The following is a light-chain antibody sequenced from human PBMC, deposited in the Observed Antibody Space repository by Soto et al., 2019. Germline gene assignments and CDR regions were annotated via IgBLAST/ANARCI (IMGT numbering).Light chain of an antibody. CDR3: QQYDNYPLT. V-gene: IGKV1-5*03. CDR1: QSISTW. J-gene: IGKJ4*01. Sequence: DIQMAQSPSTLSANVGDRVSITCRASQSISTWSTWYQQKPGKAPNLLIYQASTLETGVSSRFSGSGSGTDFTLTISGLQPDDFATYYCQQYDNYPLTFGGGTKVDIK. CDR2: QAS.